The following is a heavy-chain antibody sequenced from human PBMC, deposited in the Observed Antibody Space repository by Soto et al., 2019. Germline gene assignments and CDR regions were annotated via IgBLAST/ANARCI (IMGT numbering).Heavy chain of an antibody. Sequence: SETLSLTCTVSGGSISGGDYYWIWIRQPPGKVLEWIGYIYYSGSTYYNPSLKSRVTISVDTSKNQFSLKLSSVTAADTAVYYCARDRTGTRGGAFDIWGQGTMVTVSS. J-gene: IGHJ3*02. V-gene: IGHV4-30-4*01. CDR3: ARDRTGTRGGAFDI. CDR1: GGSISGGDYY. D-gene: IGHD1-7*01. CDR2: IYYSGST.